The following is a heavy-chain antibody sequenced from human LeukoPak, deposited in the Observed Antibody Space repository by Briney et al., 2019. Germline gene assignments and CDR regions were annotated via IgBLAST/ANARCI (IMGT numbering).Heavy chain of an antibody. CDR2: INHSGST. CDR1: GGSFSGYY. J-gene: IGHJ4*02. V-gene: IGHV4-34*01. CDR3: ARTYYYASGSHLPLDY. Sequence: SETLSLTCAAYGGSFSGYYWSWIRQPPGKGLEWIGEINHSGSTNYNPSLKSRVTISVDTSKNQFSLKLSSVTAADTAVYYCARTYYYASGSHLPLDYWGQGTLVTVSS. D-gene: IGHD3-10*01.